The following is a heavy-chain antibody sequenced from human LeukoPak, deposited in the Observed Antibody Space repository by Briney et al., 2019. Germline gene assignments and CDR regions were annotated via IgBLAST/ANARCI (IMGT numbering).Heavy chain of an antibody. D-gene: IGHD6-19*01. CDR1: GYTFTSYG. CDR2: ITPYNGNT. CDR3: ARVTESSSGWPYYYYYMDV. V-gene: IGHV1-18*01. Sequence: ASVKVSCKASGYTFTSYGISWVRQAPGQGLEWMGWITPYNGNTNYAQKLQGRVTMTTDTSTSTAYMELSSLRSEDTAVYYCARVTESSSGWPYYYYYMDVWGKGTTVTVSS. J-gene: IGHJ6*03.